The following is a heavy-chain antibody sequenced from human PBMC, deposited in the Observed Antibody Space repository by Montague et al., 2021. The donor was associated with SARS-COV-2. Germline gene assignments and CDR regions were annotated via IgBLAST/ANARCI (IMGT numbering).Heavy chain of an antibody. D-gene: IGHD1-14*01. Sequence: TLSLTCTVSGGSISSYYWSWIRQPAGKGLEWIGLIYTSGSTNYNPSLKSRVTMSLDTSKNQFSLKLRSVTAADTAVYYCARGSFGMGAFDIWGQGTMVTVSS. CDR2: IYTSGST. CDR3: ARGSFGMGAFDI. CDR1: GGSISSYY. V-gene: IGHV4-4*07. J-gene: IGHJ3*02.